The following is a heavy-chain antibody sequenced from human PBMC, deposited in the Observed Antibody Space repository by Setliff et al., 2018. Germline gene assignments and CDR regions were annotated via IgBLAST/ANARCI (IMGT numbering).Heavy chain of an antibody. Sequence: SVTVSCKASGGTFSSYAISWVRQAPGQGLEWMGRIIPIFGTANYAQKFQGRVTITADKSTSTAYMELSSLRSEDTAVYYCASAGYCSSTSCRSYDYWGQGTLVTVSS. V-gene: IGHV1-69*06. J-gene: IGHJ4*02. CDR1: GGTFSSYA. D-gene: IGHD2-2*01. CDR3: ASAGYCSSTSCRSYDY. CDR2: IIPIFGTA.